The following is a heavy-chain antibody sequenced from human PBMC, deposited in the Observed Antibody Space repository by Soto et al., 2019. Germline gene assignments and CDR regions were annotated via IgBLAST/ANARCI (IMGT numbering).Heavy chain of an antibody. J-gene: IGHJ4*02. CDR3: ARDFYGGFSYGPGDN. Sequence: PGGSLRLSCAASGFTFRSYGMHWVRQAPGKGLEWVAVISYDGSTKYYADSVKGRFTISRDNSKNTLYLQMNSLRAEDTALYYCARDFYGGFSYGPGDNWGQGTLVTVSS. CDR1: GFTFRSYG. CDR2: ISYDGSTK. V-gene: IGHV3-30*03. D-gene: IGHD2-15*01.